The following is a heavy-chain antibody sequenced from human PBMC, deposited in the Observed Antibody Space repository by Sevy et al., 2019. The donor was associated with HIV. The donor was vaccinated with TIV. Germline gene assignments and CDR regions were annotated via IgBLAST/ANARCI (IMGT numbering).Heavy chain of an antibody. CDR1: EFMFSNYA. V-gene: IGHV3-23*01. J-gene: IGHJ6*02. Sequence: GGSLRLSCAASEFMFSNYATSWVRQAPGKGLEWVSTIRGSGGSTYYADSVKGRFTISRDNSKNTLYLQMNSLRAEDTAVYYCHGDYDSSQLASYYYYGMDVWGQGTTVTVSS. CDR3: HGDYDSSQLASYYYYGMDV. D-gene: IGHD3-22*01. CDR2: IRGSGGST.